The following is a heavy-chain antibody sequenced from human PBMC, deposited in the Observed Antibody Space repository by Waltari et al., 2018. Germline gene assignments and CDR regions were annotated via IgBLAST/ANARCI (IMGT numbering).Heavy chain of an antibody. V-gene: IGHV2-5*01. D-gene: IGHD4-17*01. CDR3: ALYREHGDYVRKTEYFDY. CDR2: IYWNDDK. Sequence: QITLKESGPTLVKPTQTLTLTCTFSGFSLSTSGVGVGWIRQPPGKALEWLALIYWNDDKRYSPSLNSRLTITKDTSKNQVVLTMTNMDPVDTATYYCALYREHGDYVRKTEYFDYWGQGTLVTVSS. J-gene: IGHJ4*02. CDR1: GFSLSTSGVG.